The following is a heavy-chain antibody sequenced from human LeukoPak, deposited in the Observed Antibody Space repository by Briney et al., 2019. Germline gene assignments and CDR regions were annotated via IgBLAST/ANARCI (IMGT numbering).Heavy chain of an antibody. Sequence: GGSLRLSCAASGFTFRTYEMNWVRQAPGKGLEWVSYIGTIITTTYYADSVKGRFTVSRDNAKNSLYLQMNSLRAEDTAIYYCVRGDRYFFDYWGQGTLVTVSS. CDR3: VRGDRYFFDY. J-gene: IGHJ4*02. V-gene: IGHV3-48*03. CDR1: GFTFRTYE. CDR2: IGTIITTT. D-gene: IGHD1-14*01.